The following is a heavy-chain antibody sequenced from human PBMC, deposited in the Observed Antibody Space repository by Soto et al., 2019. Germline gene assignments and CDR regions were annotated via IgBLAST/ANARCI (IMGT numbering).Heavy chain of an antibody. V-gene: IGHV1-46*01. Sequence: SVKVSCKASGYRFITSYHMHWVRQAPGQGLEWMGIINPTGSMTRYSQKFQGRLTMTRDTSTATDYMELSNLTSEDTAVYFCARDTGYDHDAFDIWGQGTRVTVSS. CDR1: GYRFITSYH. CDR2: INPTGSMT. D-gene: IGHD5-12*01. CDR3: ARDTGYDHDAFDI. J-gene: IGHJ3*02.